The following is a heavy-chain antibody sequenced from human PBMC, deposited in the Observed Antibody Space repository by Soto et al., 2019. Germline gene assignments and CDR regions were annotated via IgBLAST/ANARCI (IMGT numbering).Heavy chain of an antibody. CDR2: IWYDGSNK. CDR1: GFTFSSYG. V-gene: IGHV3-33*01. Sequence: ESGGGVVQPGRSLRLSCAASGFTFSSYGMHWVRQAPGKGLEWVAVIWYDGSNKYYADSVKGRFTISRDNSKNTLYLQMNSLRAEDTAVYYCARDWRYSSSSIRPGWGKGTTVTVSS. D-gene: IGHD6-6*01. CDR3: ARDWRYSSSSIRPG. J-gene: IGHJ6*04.